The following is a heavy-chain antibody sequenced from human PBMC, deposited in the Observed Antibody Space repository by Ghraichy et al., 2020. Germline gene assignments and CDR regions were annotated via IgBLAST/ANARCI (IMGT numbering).Heavy chain of an antibody. J-gene: IGHJ4*02. CDR3: ARGRGGYCSGGSCYEMTTVTTLDY. Sequence: ASVKVSCKASGYTFTSYDINWVRQATGQGLEWMGWMNPNSGNTGYAQKFQGRVTMTRNTSISTAYMELSSLRSEDTAVYYCARGRGGYCSGGSCYEMTTVTTLDYWGQGTLVTVSS. D-gene: IGHD2-15*01. V-gene: IGHV1-8*01. CDR2: MNPNSGNT. CDR1: GYTFTSYD.